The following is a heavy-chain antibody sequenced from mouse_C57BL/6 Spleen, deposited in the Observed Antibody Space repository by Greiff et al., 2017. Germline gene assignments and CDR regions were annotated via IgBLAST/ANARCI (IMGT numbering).Heavy chain of an antibody. D-gene: IGHD6-2*01. CDR2: IYPGSGNT. CDR1: GYTFTDYY. V-gene: IGHV1-76*01. CDR3: AREDSLAWFAY. Sequence: QVQLKESGAELVRPGASVKLSCKASGYTFTDYYINWVKQRPGQGLEWIARIYPGSGNTYYNEKFKGRATLTAEKSSSTAYMQLSSLTSEDSAVYFCAREDSLAWFAYWGQGTLVTVSA. J-gene: IGHJ3*01.